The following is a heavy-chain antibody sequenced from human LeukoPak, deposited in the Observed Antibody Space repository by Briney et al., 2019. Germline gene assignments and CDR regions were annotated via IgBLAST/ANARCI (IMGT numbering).Heavy chain of an antibody. V-gene: IGHV3-30*18. J-gene: IGHJ3*02. D-gene: IGHD3-10*01. Sequence: PGGSLRLSCAASGFTFSSYGMHWVRQAPGKGLEWVAVISYDGSNKYYADSVKGRFTISRDNSKNTLYLQMNSLRAEDTAVYYCAKDTASGMRAFDIWGQGTMVTVSS. CDR2: ISYDGSNK. CDR3: AKDTASGMRAFDI. CDR1: GFTFSSYG.